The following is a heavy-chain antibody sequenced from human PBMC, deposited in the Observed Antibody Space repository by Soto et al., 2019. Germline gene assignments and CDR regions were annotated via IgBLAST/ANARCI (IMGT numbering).Heavy chain of an antibody. Sequence: QVQLQESGPGLVRPSQTLSLTCTLSGGSISSDGYYWSWIRQRPGQGLEWIGDFYYSGTTSYYPSLRSRLTISAATSKNQFSLRLSSVTASDTAVYYCARRHDILTGSDSFEVWGRGTLVTVSS. CDR3: ARRHDILTGSDSFEV. J-gene: IGHJ3*01. D-gene: IGHD3-9*01. V-gene: IGHV4-31*03. CDR2: FYYSGTT. CDR1: GGSISSDGYY.